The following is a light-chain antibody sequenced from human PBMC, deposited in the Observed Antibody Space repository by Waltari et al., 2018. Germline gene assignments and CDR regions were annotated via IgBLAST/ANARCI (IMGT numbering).Light chain of an antibody. CDR3: SSYAGSNNVV. Sequence: QSALTQPPSASGSPGQSVTISCTGTSSDVGGYNYVSWYQQHPGKAPKLMINEVSKRPSGVPDRCSGSKSGNTASLTVSGLQAEDEADYYCSSYAGSNNVVYGGGTKLTVL. CDR2: EVS. J-gene: IGLJ2*01. V-gene: IGLV2-8*01. CDR1: SSDVGGYNY.